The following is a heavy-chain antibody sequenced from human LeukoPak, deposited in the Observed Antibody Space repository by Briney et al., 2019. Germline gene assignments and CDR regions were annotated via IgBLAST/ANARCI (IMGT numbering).Heavy chain of an antibody. J-gene: IGHJ5*02. CDR3: ARDVADMTDYYDSTEGGYNWFDP. CDR1: GYTFTSYG. Sequence: ASVKVSCKASGYTFTSYGISWVRQAPGQGLEWMGWISAYNGNTNYAQKLQGRVTMTTDTSTSTAYMELRSLRSDDTAVYYCARDVADMTDYYDSTEGGYNWFDPWGQGTLVAVSS. V-gene: IGHV1-18*01. D-gene: IGHD3-22*01. CDR2: ISAYNGNT.